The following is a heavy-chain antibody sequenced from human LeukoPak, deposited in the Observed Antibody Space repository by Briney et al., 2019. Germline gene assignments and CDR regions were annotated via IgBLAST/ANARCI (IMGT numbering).Heavy chain of an antibody. CDR3: ARVNYDILTGYYFYYFDY. J-gene: IGHJ4*02. CDR2: INHSGST. D-gene: IGHD3-9*01. Sequence: SETLSLTCAVYGGSFSGYYWSWIRQPPGKGLDWIGEINHSGSTNYNPSLKSRVTISVDTSKNQFSLKLSSVTAADTAVYYCARVNYDILTGYYFYYFDYWGQGTLVTVSS. CDR1: GGSFSGYY. V-gene: IGHV4-34*01.